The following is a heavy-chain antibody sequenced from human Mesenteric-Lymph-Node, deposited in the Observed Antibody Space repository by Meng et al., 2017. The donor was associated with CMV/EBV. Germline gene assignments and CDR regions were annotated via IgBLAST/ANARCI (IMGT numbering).Heavy chain of an antibody. J-gene: IGHJ4*02. CDR3: AKGVGFGESRGGGYFDY. CDR1: FTFSTDA. D-gene: IGHD3-10*01. Sequence: FTFSTDAMNWVRQAPGKGLGWVSAISGSGTNTYYADSVKGQFTISRDNSKNTLYLQMNSLRAEDTAIYYCAKGVGFGESRGGGYFDYWGQGNLVTISS. CDR2: ISGSGTNT. V-gene: IGHV3-23*01.